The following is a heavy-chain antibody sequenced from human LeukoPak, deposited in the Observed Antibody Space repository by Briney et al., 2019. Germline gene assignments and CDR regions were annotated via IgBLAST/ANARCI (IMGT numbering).Heavy chain of an antibody. J-gene: IGHJ4*02. V-gene: IGHV3-30-3*01. Sequence: PGGSLRLSCAASGLTFSSYAMHWVRQAPGKGLEWVAVISYDGSNKYYADSVKGRFTISRDNSKNTLYLQMNSLRAEDTAVYYCARGLRAPYYYDSSGYLYGYWGQGTLVTVSS. CDR2: ISYDGSNK. CDR1: GLTFSSYA. D-gene: IGHD3-22*01. CDR3: ARGLRAPYYYDSSGYLYGY.